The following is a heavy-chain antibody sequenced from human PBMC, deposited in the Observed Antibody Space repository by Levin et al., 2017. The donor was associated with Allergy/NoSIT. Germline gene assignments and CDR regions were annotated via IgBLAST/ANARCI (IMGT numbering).Heavy chain of an antibody. CDR2: IYHSGST. CDR1: GYSISSGYY. Sequence: SETLSLTCAVSGYSISSGYYWGWIRQPPGKGLEWIGSIYHSGSTYYNPSLKSRVTISVDTSKNQFSLKLSSVTAADTAVYYCARDEDGRSGSYWDYWGQGTLVTVSS. D-gene: IGHD1-26*01. CDR3: ARDEDGRSGSYWDY. J-gene: IGHJ4*02. V-gene: IGHV4-38-2*02.